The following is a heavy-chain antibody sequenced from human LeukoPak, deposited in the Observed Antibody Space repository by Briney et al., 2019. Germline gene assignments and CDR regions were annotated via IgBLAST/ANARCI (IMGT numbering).Heavy chain of an antibody. J-gene: IGHJ1*01. CDR2: ISGSSDII. Sequence: GGSLRLSCAASGFTFNSYHMNWVRQAPGKGLEWVSYISGSSDIIHYTESVKGRFTISRDNAKNSVYLQMNSLRAEDTALYYCARDWSSGRHDEYFPHWGQGTLVTVSS. CDR1: GFTFNSYH. CDR3: ARDWSSGRHDEYFPH. D-gene: IGHD1-26*01. V-gene: IGHV3-48*01.